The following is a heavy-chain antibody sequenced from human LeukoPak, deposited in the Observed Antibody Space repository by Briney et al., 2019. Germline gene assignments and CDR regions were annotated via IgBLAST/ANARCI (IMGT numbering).Heavy chain of an antibody. J-gene: IGHJ2*01. D-gene: IGHD3-16*01. V-gene: IGHV1-69*10. CDR2: IIPIIGIT. Sequence: GASVKVSCKASGGTFSSYAISWVRQAPGQGLEWMGRIIPIIGITNYAQKFQGRVTITADKSTSTAYVELSSLRSDDTAVYYCASRVLGVGQDWYFDLWGRGTLVTVSS. CDR1: GGTFSSYA. CDR3: ASRVLGVGQDWYFDL.